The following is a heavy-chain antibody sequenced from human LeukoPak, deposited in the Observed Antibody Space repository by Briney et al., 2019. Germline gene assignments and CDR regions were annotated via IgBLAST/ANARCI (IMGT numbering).Heavy chain of an antibody. D-gene: IGHD4-17*01. J-gene: IGHJ3*02. CDR1: GGSISSSSYY. CDR2: IYYSEST. V-gene: IGHV4-39*01. CDR3: ARQVTTSTPDAFDI. Sequence: SETLSLTCTVSGGSISSSSYYWGWIRQPPGKGLEWIGSIYYSESTYYNPPLKSRVTISVDTSKNQFSLKLSSVTAADTAVYYCARQVTTSTPDAFDIWGQGTMVTVSS.